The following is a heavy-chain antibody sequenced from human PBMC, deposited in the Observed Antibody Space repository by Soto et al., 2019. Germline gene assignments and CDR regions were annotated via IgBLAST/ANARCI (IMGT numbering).Heavy chain of an antibody. CDR1: GDSVSSNSAA. CDR3: ARGRIAAAGMNYYYYYMDV. D-gene: IGHD6-13*01. CDR2: TYYRPKWYN. Sequence: PSQTLSLTCAISGDSVSSNSAAWNWIRQSPSRGLEWLGRTYYRPKWYNDYAVSVKSRITINPDTSKNQFSLQLNSVTPEDTAVYYCARGRIAAAGMNYYYYYMDVWGKGTTVTVSS. V-gene: IGHV6-1*01. J-gene: IGHJ6*03.